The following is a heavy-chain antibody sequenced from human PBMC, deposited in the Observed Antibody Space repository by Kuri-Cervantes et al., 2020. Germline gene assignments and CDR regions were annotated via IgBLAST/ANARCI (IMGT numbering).Heavy chain of an antibody. CDR1: GYTFTGYY. CDR2: INPNSGGT. CDR3: ARERLAVAGLHGWFDP. J-gene: IGHJ5*02. Sequence: ASVKVSCKASGYTFTGYYMHWVRQAPGQGLEWMGWINPNSGGTNYAQKFQGRVTMTRDTSISTAYMELSRLRSDDTAVYYCARERLAVAGLHGWFDPWGQGTLVPVSS. D-gene: IGHD6-19*01. V-gene: IGHV1-2*02.